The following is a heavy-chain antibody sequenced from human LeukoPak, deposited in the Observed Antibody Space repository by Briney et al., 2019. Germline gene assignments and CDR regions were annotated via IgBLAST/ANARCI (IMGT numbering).Heavy chain of an antibody. J-gene: IGHJ4*02. D-gene: IGHD2-2*01. CDR2: IWYDGSNK. CDR1: GLTFSSYA. Sequence: GGSLRLSCAASGLTFSSYAMHWVRQAPGKGLEWVAVIWYDGSNKYYADSVKGRFTISRDNSKNTLYLQMNSLRAEDTAVYYCASHCSSTSCPDYWGQGTLVTVSS. V-gene: IGHV3-33*08. CDR3: ASHCSSTSCPDY.